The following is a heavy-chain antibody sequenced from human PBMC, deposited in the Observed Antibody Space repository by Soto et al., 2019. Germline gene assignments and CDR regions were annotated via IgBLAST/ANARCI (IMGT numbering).Heavy chain of an antibody. CDR3: ARDRIGGGYNFLTGYSANDY. V-gene: IGHV1-18*04. CDR2: ISAYNGNT. CDR1: GYTFTSYG. J-gene: IGHJ4*02. Sequence: QVQLVQSGAEVKKPGASVKVSCKASGYTFTSYGISWVRQAPGQGLEWMGWISAYNGNTNYAQKLQGRVTMTTDTSTSTAYREWRSLSSDDTAVYYGARDRIGGGYNFLTGYSANDYWGQGTWVTVSS. D-gene: IGHD3-9*01.